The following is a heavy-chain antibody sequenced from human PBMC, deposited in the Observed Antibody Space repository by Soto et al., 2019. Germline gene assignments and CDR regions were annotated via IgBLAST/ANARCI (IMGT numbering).Heavy chain of an antibody. CDR2: IYYSGST. J-gene: IGHJ5*02. D-gene: IGHD3-3*01. CDR1: GGSISSYY. V-gene: IGHV4-59*12. Sequence: SETLSLTCTVSGGSISSYYWSWIRQPPGKGLEWIGYIYYSGSTYYNPSLKSRVTISVDTSKNQFSLKLSSVTAADTAVYYCASSPVSDWFDPWGQGTLVTVSS. CDR3: ASSPVSDWFDP.